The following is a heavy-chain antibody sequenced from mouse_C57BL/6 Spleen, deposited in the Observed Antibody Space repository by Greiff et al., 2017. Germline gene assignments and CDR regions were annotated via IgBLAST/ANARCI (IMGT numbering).Heavy chain of an antibody. CDR2: INPNNGGT. CDR1: GYTFTDYN. CDR3: ARKGISSYDY. D-gene: IGHD1-1*01. V-gene: IGHV1-22*01. Sequence: VQLKQSGPELVKPGASVKMSCKASGYTFTDYNMHWVKQSHGQSLEWIGYINPNNGGTSYNQKFKGKATLTVNTSSSTAYMELRSLTSEDSAVYYCARKGISSYDYWGQGTTLTVSS. J-gene: IGHJ2*01.